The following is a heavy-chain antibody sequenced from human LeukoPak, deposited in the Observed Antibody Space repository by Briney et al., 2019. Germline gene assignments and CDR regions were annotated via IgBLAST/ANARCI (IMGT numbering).Heavy chain of an antibody. J-gene: IGHJ4*02. CDR3: ARDLPLDGDYVFDY. Sequence: QSGESLRLSCAASGFTFSTYWMHWVRQAPGKGLVWVSRINTDGSSTNYADSVKGRFTISRDNSKNTLFLQMNSLRAEDTAVYYCARDLPLDGDYVFDYWGQGTLVTVSS. D-gene: IGHD4-17*01. V-gene: IGHV3-74*01. CDR1: GFTFSTYW. CDR2: INTDGSST.